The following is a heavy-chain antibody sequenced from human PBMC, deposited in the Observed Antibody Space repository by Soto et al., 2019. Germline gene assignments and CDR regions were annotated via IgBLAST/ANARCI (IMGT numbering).Heavy chain of an antibody. Sequence: EVQLVESGGVLVQPGESLRVSCAASGFTFSNYDMHWVRQAPGKGLEWVSYITSSSGTISSANSEKSRFTTSRDNAKHSMYLQRKRLRAEDTAVYYCARGPTSIEGYCSSGSWHDYWGQGHLVTVSS. CDR3: ARGPTSIEGYCSSGSWHDY. V-gene: IGHV3-48*01. CDR1: GFTFSNYD. D-gene: IGHD2-15*01. J-gene: IGHJ4*02. CDR2: ITSSSGTI.